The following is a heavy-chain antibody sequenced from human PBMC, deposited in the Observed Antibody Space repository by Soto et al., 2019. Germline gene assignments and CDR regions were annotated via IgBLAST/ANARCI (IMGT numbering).Heavy chain of an antibody. V-gene: IGHV4-30-4*01. J-gene: IGHJ4*02. CDR3: ARVSEYSSGWFDY. CDR1: GGSISSGDYY. CDR2: IYYSGST. D-gene: IGHD6-19*01. Sequence: LSLTCTVSGGSISSGDYYWSWIRQPPGKGLEWIGYIYYSGSTYYNPSLKSRVTISVDTSKNQFSLKLSSVTAADTAVYYCARVSEYSSGWFDYWGQGTLVTVSS.